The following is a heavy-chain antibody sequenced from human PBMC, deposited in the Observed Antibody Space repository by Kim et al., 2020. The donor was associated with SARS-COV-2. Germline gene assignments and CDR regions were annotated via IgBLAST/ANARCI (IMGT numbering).Heavy chain of an antibody. D-gene: IGHD1-26*01. V-gene: IGHV3-30*01. J-gene: IGHJ4*02. CDR3: ARSGRWDLVARQGFDY. Sequence: YVEGRSTIYRDNSKNTLYLQMNSMRAEDTAVYYCARSGRWDLVARQGFDYWGQGTLVTVSS.